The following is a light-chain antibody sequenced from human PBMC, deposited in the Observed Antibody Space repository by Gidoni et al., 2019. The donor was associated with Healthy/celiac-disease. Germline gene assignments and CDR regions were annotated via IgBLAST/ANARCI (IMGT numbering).Light chain of an antibody. Sequence: EIVSTQSPATLSLSPGERATLSCRASQSVSSYLAWYQQKPGQAPRLLIYDASNRATGIPARFSGSGSGTDFTLTSSSLEPEDFAVYYCQQRSNWPLTFGGGTKVEIK. CDR2: DAS. J-gene: IGKJ4*01. CDR3: QQRSNWPLT. V-gene: IGKV3-11*01. CDR1: QSVSSY.